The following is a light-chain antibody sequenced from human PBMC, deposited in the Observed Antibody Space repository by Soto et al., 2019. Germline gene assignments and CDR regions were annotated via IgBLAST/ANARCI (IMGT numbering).Light chain of an antibody. V-gene: IGKV1-5*03. Sequence: DIPMTQSPSTLSASVGDRVTISCRASQSISYWLAWYQQKPGKAPKLLIYKASSLEGGVPSRFSGSGSVTEFTLTISSLQPDYLAPDYCEQYNAYSGTFGQGTKVEIK. J-gene: IGKJ1*01. CDR3: EQYNAYSGT. CDR1: QSISYW. CDR2: KAS.